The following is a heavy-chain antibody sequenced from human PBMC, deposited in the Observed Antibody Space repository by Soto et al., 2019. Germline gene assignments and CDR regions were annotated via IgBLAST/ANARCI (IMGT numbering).Heavy chain of an antibody. Sequence: GGSLRLSCAASGFTFSSYWMSWVRQAPGKGLEWVANIKQDGSEKYYVDSVKGRFTISRDNAKNSLYLQMNSLRAEDTAVYYCASTQNSSSWDWFDPWGQGTLVTVSS. CDR2: IKQDGSEK. CDR1: GFTFSSYW. CDR3: ASTQNSSSWDWFDP. D-gene: IGHD6-13*01. V-gene: IGHV3-7*01. J-gene: IGHJ5*02.